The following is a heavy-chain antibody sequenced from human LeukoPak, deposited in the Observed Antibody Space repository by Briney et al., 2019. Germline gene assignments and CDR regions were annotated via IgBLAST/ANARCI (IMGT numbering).Heavy chain of an antibody. CDR1: GGSFSGYY. CDR3: ARLPTVEYYYGSGGDY. J-gene: IGHJ4*02. Sequence: SETLSLTCAVYGGSFSGYYWSWIRQPPGKGLEWIGEINHSGSTNYNPSLKSRVTTSVDTSKNQFSLKLSSVTAADTAVYYCARLPTVEYYYGSGGDYWGQGTLVTVSS. V-gene: IGHV4-34*01. D-gene: IGHD3-10*01. CDR2: INHSGST.